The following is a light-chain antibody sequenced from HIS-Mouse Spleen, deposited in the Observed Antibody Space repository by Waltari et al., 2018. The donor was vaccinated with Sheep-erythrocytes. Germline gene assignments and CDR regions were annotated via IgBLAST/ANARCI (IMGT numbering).Light chain of an antibody. CDR2: DVS. V-gene: IGLV2-11*01. Sequence: QSALTQPRSVSGSPGQSVTISCTGTSSDVGGYNYVSWYQQHPGKAPKLMIYDVSKRPSGVSNRCSGSKSGNTASLTISGLQAEDEADYYCCSYAGSSTPWVFGGGTKLTVL. J-gene: IGLJ3*02. CDR3: CSYAGSSTPWV. CDR1: SSDVGGYNY.